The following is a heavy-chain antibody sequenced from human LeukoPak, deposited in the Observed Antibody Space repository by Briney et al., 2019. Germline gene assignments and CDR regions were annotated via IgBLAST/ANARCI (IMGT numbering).Heavy chain of an antibody. CDR2: ISSSSSTI. D-gene: IGHD3-10*02. J-gene: IGHJ6*04. CDR1: GFIFTSYS. V-gene: IGHV3-48*04. Sequence: GGSLRLSCAASGFIFTSYSMNWVRQAPGKGLEWISYISSSSSTIYYADSVRGRFTISRDNAKNSLYLQMNSPGAEDTAVYYCAELGITMIGGVWGKGTTVTISS. CDR3: AELGITMIGGV.